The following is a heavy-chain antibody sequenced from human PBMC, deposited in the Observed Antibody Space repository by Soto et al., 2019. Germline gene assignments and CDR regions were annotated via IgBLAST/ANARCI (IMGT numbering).Heavy chain of an antibody. CDR3: ASVPSGYLMLGPFDY. J-gene: IGHJ4*02. Sequence: EVQLVESGGGLVQPGGSLRLSCAASGFTFSSYWMSWVRQAPGKGLEWVANIKQDGSEKYYVDSVKGRFTISRDNAKNSLYLQMNSLRAEDTAVYYCASVPSGYLMLGPFDYWGQGTLVTVSS. V-gene: IGHV3-7*01. D-gene: IGHD2-15*01. CDR2: IKQDGSEK. CDR1: GFTFSSYW.